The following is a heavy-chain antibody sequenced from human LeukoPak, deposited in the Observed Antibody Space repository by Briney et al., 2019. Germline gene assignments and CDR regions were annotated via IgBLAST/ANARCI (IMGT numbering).Heavy chain of an antibody. J-gene: IGHJ5*02. V-gene: IGHV5-51*01. Sequence: GESLKISCKGSGYSFTSYWIGWVRQMPGKGLESMGIIYPGDSDTRYSPSFQGQVTISADKSISTAYLQWSSLKASDTAMYYCARHEAAAAGRSWFDPWGQGTLVTVSS. CDR2: IYPGDSDT. CDR1: GYSFTSYW. D-gene: IGHD6-13*01. CDR3: ARHEAAAAGRSWFDP.